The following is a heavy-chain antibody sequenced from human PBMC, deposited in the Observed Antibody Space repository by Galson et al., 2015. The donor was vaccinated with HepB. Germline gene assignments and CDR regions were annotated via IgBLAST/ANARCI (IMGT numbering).Heavy chain of an antibody. D-gene: IGHD3-10*01. CDR2: IIPIFGTA. Sequence: SVKVSCKASGYTFTSYGISWVRQAPGQGLEWMGGIIPIFGTANYAQKFQGRVTITADESTSTAYMELSSLRSEDTAVYYCARESITMVRGVPGGFDPWGQGTLVTVSS. J-gene: IGHJ5*02. CDR3: ARESITMVRGVPGGFDP. V-gene: IGHV1-69*13. CDR1: GYTFTSYG.